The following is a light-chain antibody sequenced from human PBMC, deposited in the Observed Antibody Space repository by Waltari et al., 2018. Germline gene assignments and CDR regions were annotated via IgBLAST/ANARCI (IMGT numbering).Light chain of an antibody. Sequence: DIKMTQSPSSLSASVGDRVTITCRASNSISNYLNWYQKKPGEAPNLLIFAASSLQIGVPSRFSGSGSGTEFTLTISSLQPADFATFYCQQTYSTPYTFGQGTKLEIK. V-gene: IGKV1-39*01. J-gene: IGKJ2*01. CDR3: QQTYSTPYT. CDR1: NSISNY. CDR2: AAS.